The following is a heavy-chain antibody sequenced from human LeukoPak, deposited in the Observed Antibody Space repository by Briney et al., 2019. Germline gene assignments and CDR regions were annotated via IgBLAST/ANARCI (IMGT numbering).Heavy chain of an antibody. CDR1: GFTFSSYG. CDR3: ARDLSVGSSSSFDY. CDR2: IWYDGSNK. D-gene: IGHD6-6*01. V-gene: IGHV3-33*01. J-gene: IGHJ4*02. Sequence: PGGSLRLSCAASGFTFSSYGMHWVRQAPGRGLEWVAVIWYDGSNKYYADSVKGRFTISRDNSKNTLYLQMNSLRAEDTAVYYCARDLSVGSSSSFDYWGQGTLVTVSS.